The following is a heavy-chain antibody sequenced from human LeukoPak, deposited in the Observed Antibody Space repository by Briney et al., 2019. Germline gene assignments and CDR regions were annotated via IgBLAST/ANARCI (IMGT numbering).Heavy chain of an antibody. CDR2: ISSSSSYI. CDR1: GFTFSDYY. D-gene: IGHD4-23*01. CDR3: ARDLFGYGGNSGWFDP. Sequence: KTGGSLRLSCAASGFTFSDYYMSWIRQAPGKGLEWVSSISSSSSYIYYADSVKGRFTISRDNAKNSLYLQMNSLRAEDTAVCYCARDLFGYGGNSGWFDPWGQGTLVTVSS. J-gene: IGHJ5*02. V-gene: IGHV3-11*06.